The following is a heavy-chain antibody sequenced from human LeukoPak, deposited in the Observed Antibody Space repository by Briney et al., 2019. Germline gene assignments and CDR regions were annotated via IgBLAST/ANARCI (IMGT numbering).Heavy chain of an antibody. CDR1: GYTFTSYD. J-gene: IGHJ4*02. V-gene: IGHV1-18*01. CDR2: ISAYNGNT. Sequence: ASVKVSCKASGYTFTSYDINWVRQAPGQGLEWMGWISAYNGNTNYAQKLQGRVTMTTDTSTSTAYMELRSLRSDDTAVYYCARAATEIVLLGNFDYWGQGTLVTVSS. CDR3: ARAATEIVLLGNFDY. D-gene: IGHD3-10*01.